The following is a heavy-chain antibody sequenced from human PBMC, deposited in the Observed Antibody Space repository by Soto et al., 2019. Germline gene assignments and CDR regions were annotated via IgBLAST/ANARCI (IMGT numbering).Heavy chain of an antibody. CDR2: ISDYNGNT. Sequence: ASVKVSCKASGYTFTNYGISWVRQAPGQGLEWMGWISDYNGNTNYAQRLQGRVTMTTDTSTSTAYMELRSLRSDDTAVYYCARDYHDTRGRAFDIWGQGTRVTVSS. CDR1: GYTFTNYG. D-gene: IGHD3-22*01. V-gene: IGHV1-18*01. J-gene: IGHJ3*02. CDR3: ARDYHDTRGRAFDI.